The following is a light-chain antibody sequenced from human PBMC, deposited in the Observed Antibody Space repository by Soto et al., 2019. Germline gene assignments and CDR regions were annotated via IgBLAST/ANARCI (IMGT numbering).Light chain of an antibody. V-gene: IGLV2-23*02. CDR2: EVN. CDR1: SSDIGNYNF. CDR3: SSYAYGSTLGV. J-gene: IGLJ3*02. Sequence: QSVLTQPASVSGSPGQSITISCTGTSSDIGNYNFVSWFQQHPDKAPKLMIYEVNKRPSGVSNRFSGSKSGNTASLTISGLQSEDEADYYCSSYAYGSTLGVFGGGTKLTVL.